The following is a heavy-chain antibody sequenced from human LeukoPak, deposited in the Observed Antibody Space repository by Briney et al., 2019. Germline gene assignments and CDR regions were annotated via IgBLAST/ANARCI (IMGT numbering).Heavy chain of an antibody. Sequence: ASVKVSCKASGYTFTGYYMYWVRQAPGQGLEWMGWINPNSGGTNYAQKFQDRVTMTRDTSINTAYMELTSLTSEDTAVYYCARNPPETGWFDPWGQGTLVTVSS. CDR3: ARNPPETGWFDP. D-gene: IGHD1-14*01. CDR1: GYTFTGYY. CDR2: INPNSGGT. J-gene: IGHJ5*02. V-gene: IGHV1-2*02.